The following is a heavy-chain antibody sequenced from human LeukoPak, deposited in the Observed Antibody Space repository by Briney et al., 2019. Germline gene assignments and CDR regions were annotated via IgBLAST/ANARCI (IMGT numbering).Heavy chain of an antibody. CDR3: TRGSPGYGSGWLDF. V-gene: IGHV3-74*01. Sequence: GGSLRLSCATSAFTFSSYWMHWVRQAPGKGLVWVSRINSDGSSRSYADYVKGRFTISRDDAKNTLYLQMSSLSVDDTAIYYCTRGSPGYGSGWLDFWGQGILVTVSS. D-gene: IGHD6-19*01. CDR1: AFTFSSYW. CDR2: INSDGSSR. J-gene: IGHJ4*02.